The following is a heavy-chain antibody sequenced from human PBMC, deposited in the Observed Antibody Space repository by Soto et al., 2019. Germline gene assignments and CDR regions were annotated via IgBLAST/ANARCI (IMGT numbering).Heavy chain of an antibody. D-gene: IGHD3-10*01. J-gene: IGHJ5*02. CDR3: ARSGDVAVGWFDP. CDR2: ITFSSLYI. CDR1: GFNFSAYG. V-gene: IGHV3-21*02. Sequence: EVQLVESGGGLVKPGQSLRLSCTASGFNFSAYGMSWVRQAPGKGLEWFSSITFSSLYIYYAESVRGRFVISRDDSKNSLFLQMDSLKTEDTAFYYCARSGDVAVGWFDPWGQGTQVTVSS.